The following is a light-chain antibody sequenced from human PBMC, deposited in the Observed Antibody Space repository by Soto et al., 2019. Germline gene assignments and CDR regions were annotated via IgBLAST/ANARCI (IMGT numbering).Light chain of an antibody. CDR1: QRISTY. J-gene: IGKJ5*01. CDR2: DAS. V-gene: IGKV1-39*01. CDR3: QQANSFPT. Sequence: DIQMTQSPSTLSASVGDRVTITCRASQRISTYLNWYQQKPGKAPKLLIYDASNLETGVPSRFSGSGSGTDFTLTISSLQPEDFATYYCQQANSFPTFGQGTRLEIK.